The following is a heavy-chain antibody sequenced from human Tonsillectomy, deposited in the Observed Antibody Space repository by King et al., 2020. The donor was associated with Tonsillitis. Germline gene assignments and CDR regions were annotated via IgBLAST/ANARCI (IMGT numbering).Heavy chain of an antibody. D-gene: IGHD1-26*01. CDR3: AKDRAGSGTYFSSAFDI. V-gene: IGHV3-23*04. CDR2: IIGSGGST. J-gene: IGHJ3*02. Sequence: DVQLVESGGGLVQPGGSLRLSCAASGFTFSGYAMSWVRQAPGQGLEWVSGIIGSGGSTYYADSLKGRFTISRDNAKNTLYLQMNSLRAEDTALYYCAKDRAGSGTYFSSAFDIWGQGTVATVSS. CDR1: GFTFSGYA.